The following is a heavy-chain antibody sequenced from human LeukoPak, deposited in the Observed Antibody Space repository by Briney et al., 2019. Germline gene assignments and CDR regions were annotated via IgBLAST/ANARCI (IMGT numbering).Heavy chain of an antibody. J-gene: IGHJ5*02. V-gene: IGHV3-23*01. D-gene: IGHD2-2*01. CDR1: GFTFSSYA. Sequence: PGGSLRLSCAASGFTFSSYAMSWVRQAPGKGLEWVSAISGSGGSTYYADSVKGRFTISRDNSKNTLYLQMNSLRAEDTAVYYCARDGQYCSSTSCYEFEGWFDPWGQGTLVTVSS. CDR3: ARDGQYCSSTSCYEFEGWFDP. CDR2: ISGSGGST.